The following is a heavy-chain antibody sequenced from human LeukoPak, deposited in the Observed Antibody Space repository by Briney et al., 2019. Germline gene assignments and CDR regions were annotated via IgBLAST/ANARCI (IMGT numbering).Heavy chain of an antibody. Sequence: SETLSLTRTVSGYSISSGYYWGWIRQPPGKGLEWIGSIYHSGSTYYNPSLKSRVTISVDTSKNQFSLKLSSVTAADTAVYYCAKVFVGSSESFDYWGQGTLVTVSS. CDR1: GYSISSGYY. CDR2: IYHSGST. D-gene: IGHD6-6*01. CDR3: AKVFVGSSESFDY. J-gene: IGHJ4*02. V-gene: IGHV4-38-2*02.